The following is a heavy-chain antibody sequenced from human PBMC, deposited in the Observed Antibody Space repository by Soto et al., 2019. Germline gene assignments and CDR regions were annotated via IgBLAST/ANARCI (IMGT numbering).Heavy chain of an antibody. V-gene: IGHV3-9*01. CDR2: ISWNSGSI. CDR1: GFTFDDYA. Sequence: GGSLRLSCAASGFTFDDYAMHWVRQAPGKGLEWVSGISWNSGSIGYADSVKGRFTISRDNAKNSLYLQMNSLRAEDTALYYCAKDTAGDIVVVVAATLPAFDIWGQGTMVTVSS. CDR3: AKDTAGDIVVVVAATLPAFDI. D-gene: IGHD2-15*01. J-gene: IGHJ3*02.